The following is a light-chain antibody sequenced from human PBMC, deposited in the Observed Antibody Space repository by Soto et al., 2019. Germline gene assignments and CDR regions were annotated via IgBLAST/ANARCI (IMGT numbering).Light chain of an antibody. J-gene: IGKJ1*01. CDR2: DAS. CDR1: QSVSSN. V-gene: IGKV3-15*01. Sequence: EMVMTQSPATLSVSPGERATLSCRASQSVSSNLAWYQQKPGQAPRLLIYDASTRATGIPARFSGSGSGIEFTLTISSLQSEDFPVYYCQQYNNWPPGTFGQGTKVEIK. CDR3: QQYNNWPPGT.